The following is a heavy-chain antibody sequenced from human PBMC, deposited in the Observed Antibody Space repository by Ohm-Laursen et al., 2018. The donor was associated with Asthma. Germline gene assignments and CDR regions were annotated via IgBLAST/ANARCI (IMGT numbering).Heavy chain of an antibody. CDR1: GFTFSSYG. J-gene: IGHJ4*02. CDR3: ARNPLGGYSNAGYCFDY. V-gene: IGHV3-30*03. CDR2: ISYDGSNK. Sequence: SSLRLSCAASGFTFSSYGMHWVRQAPGKGLEWVAVISYDGSNKYYADSVKGRFTISRDNSKNTLYLQMNSLRAEDTAVYYCARNPLGGYSNAGYCFDYWGQGTLVTVSS. D-gene: IGHD4-11*01.